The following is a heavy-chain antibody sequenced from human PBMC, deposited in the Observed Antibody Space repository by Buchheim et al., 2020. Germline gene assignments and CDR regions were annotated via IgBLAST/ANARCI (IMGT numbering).Heavy chain of an antibody. J-gene: IGHJ4*02. Sequence: QVQLVQYGGGVVQPGRSLRLSCEASGYTFSSHGTQWVRQAPGKGLEWVAVIWADGVTKYYADSVKGRFTISRDISKSTLFLEMNILRGEDTAVYYCARDPQGGYFDYWGQG. D-gene: IGHD1-26*01. CDR2: IWADGVTK. CDR1: GYTFSSHG. V-gene: IGHV3-33*01. CDR3: ARDPQGGYFDY.